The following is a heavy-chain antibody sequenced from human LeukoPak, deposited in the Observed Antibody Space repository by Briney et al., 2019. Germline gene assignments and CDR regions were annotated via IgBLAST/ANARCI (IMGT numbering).Heavy chain of an antibody. D-gene: IGHD3-3*01. V-gene: IGHV1-18*01. CDR1: GYTFTSYG. CDR2: ISAYNGNT. J-gene: IGHJ4*02. Sequence: ASVKVSCKASGYTFTSYGISWVRQAPGQGLEWMGWISAYNGNTNYAQKLQGRVTMTTDTSTSTAYMELRSLRSDDTAVYYCARESAATIFGVVIGPSDYWGQGTLVTVSS. CDR3: ARESAATIFGVVIGPSDY.